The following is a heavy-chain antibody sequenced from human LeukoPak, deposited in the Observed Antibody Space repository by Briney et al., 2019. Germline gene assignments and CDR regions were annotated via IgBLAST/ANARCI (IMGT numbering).Heavy chain of an antibody. V-gene: IGHV4-34*01. CDR1: GGSISGYY. CDR3: ARGGKNSSGYYYQRGSWFDP. Sequence: SETLSFTCTVSGGSISGYYWSWIRQPAGKGLEWSGEINHSGSTNYNPSLKSRGTISVDTSKNQFSLKLSSVTAADTAVYYCARGGKNSSGYYYQRGSWFDPWGQGTLVTVSS. CDR2: INHSGST. D-gene: IGHD3-22*01. J-gene: IGHJ5*02.